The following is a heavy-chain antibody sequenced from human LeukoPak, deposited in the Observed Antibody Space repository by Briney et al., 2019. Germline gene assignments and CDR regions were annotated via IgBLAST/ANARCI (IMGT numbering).Heavy chain of an antibody. Sequence: GGSLRLSCAASGFTFSNYWMSWVRPAPGKGLEWVANIKQDGTEKYYVDSVKGRFTISRDNAKNSLYLQMNSLRAEDTAMYYCASFLYGSGRLGGQGTLVTVSS. CDR2: IKQDGTEK. V-gene: IGHV3-7*01. D-gene: IGHD3-10*01. CDR3: ASFLYGSGRL. CDR1: GFTFSNYW. J-gene: IGHJ4*02.